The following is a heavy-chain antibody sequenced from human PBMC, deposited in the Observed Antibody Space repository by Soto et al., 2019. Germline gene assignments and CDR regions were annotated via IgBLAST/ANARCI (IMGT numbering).Heavy chain of an antibody. CDR3: ARSYDILTGYYDY. Sequence: QVQLVQSGAEVKKPGASVKVSCKASGYTFTGYYMHWVRQAPGQGLEWMGWINPNSGGTNYAQKFQGRVTMTRDTSISTAYMELSRLISDDTAVHYCARSYDILTGYYDYWGQGTLVTVSS. V-gene: IGHV1-2*02. CDR1: GYTFTGYY. J-gene: IGHJ4*02. D-gene: IGHD3-9*01. CDR2: INPNSGGT.